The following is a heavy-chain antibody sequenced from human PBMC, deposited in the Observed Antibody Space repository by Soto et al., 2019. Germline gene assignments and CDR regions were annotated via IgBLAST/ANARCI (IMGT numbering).Heavy chain of an antibody. CDR3: AKARSGSWHEGYYFDN. CDR2: MSYDGRNK. CDR1: GFTFISYG. V-gene: IGHV3-30*18. J-gene: IGHJ4*02. D-gene: IGHD2-15*01. Sequence: QVQLVESGGGVVQPGRSLRLSCAASGFTFISYGMHWDRQAPGKGLEWLAVMSYDGRNKYYADSVRGRFTISRDNSKNTVYLQLNSLRVEDTAVYYCAKARSGSWHEGYYFDNWGQGTLVTVSS.